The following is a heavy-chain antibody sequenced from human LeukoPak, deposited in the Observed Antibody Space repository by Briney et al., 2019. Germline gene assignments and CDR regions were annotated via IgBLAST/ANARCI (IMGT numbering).Heavy chain of an antibody. CDR1: GGSFSGYY. Sequence: PSETLSLTCAVYGGSFSGYYWSWIRQPPGKGLEWIGEINHSGSTNYNPSLKSRVTISVDTSKNQFSLKLSSVTAADTAVYYCARGRLGYYGSGSYHKGFDPWGQGTLVTVSS. J-gene: IGHJ5*02. V-gene: IGHV4-34*01. D-gene: IGHD3-10*01. CDR3: ARGRLGYYGSGSYHKGFDP. CDR2: INHSGST.